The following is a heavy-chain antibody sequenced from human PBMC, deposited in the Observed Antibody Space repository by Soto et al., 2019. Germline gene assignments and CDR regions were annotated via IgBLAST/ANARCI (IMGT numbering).Heavy chain of an antibody. CDR3: ARGNDFWSGYYRGYGMDV. J-gene: IGHJ6*02. CDR1: GGSISSSNW. D-gene: IGHD3-3*01. V-gene: IGHV4-4*02. CDR2: IYHSGST. Sequence: QVQLQESGPGLVKPSGTLSLTCAVSGGSISSSNWWSWVRQPPGKGLEWIGEIYHSGSTNYNPSLRGRVTISVDKSKNQFSLKLSSVTAADTAVYYCARGNDFWSGYYRGYGMDVWGQGTTVTVSS.